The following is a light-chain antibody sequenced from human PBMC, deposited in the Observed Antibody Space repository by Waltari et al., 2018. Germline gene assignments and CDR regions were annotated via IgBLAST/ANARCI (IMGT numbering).Light chain of an antibody. CDR1: QSLTKRY. CDR3: QQYGSSIMYT. Sequence: VLTQSPGALSLPPGERVTLSCRASQSLTKRYLAWYQQKPGQAPRLLIYGASSRATGIPDRFSGSGSGTDFTLTISRLEPEDFAVNYCQQYGSSIMYTFGQGTKLEIK. V-gene: IGKV3-20*01. J-gene: IGKJ2*01. CDR2: GAS.